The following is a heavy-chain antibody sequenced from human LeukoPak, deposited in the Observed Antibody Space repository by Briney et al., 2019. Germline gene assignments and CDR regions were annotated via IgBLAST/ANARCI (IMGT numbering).Heavy chain of an antibody. CDR1: GYTFTSYG. J-gene: IGHJ4*02. D-gene: IGHD4-23*01. CDR2: ISAYNGNT. V-gene: IGHV1-18*01. CDR3: AREPRFDYGGNSGIDY. Sequence: ASVKVSCKASGYTFTSYGISWVRQAPGQGLEWMGWISAYNGNTNYAQKLQGRATMTTDTSTSTAYMELRSLRSDDTAVYYCAREPRFDYGGNSGIDYWGQGTLVTVSS.